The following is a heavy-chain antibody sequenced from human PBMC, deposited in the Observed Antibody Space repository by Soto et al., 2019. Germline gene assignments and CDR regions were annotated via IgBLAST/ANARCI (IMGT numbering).Heavy chain of an antibody. D-gene: IGHD3-22*01. V-gene: IGHV3-30*18. CDR2: ISYDGSNK. J-gene: IGHJ4*02. CDR1: GFSFRSYA. Sequence: QLQLVESGGGVVQPGRSLRLSCAASGFSFRSYAMHWVRQAPGKGLEWVAVISYDGSNKEYADSVKGRFTISRDNSKNTVYLQMNSLRAEDTAVYYCAKIGIPDYYDYSDYAYWGQGTLVTVSS. CDR3: AKIGIPDYYDYSDYAY.